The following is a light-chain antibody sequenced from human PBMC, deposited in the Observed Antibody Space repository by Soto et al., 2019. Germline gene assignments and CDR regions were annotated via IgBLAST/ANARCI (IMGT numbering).Light chain of an antibody. CDR2: GAS. J-gene: IGKJ1*01. Sequence: MTQSPSTLSASVGDRVTITCRASQSISSWLAWYQQKPGQAPRLLIYGASRRATGVPARFSGSGSGTEFTLTISSLQSEDFAVYYCQHYNNGPRFGQGTKVDIK. V-gene: IGKV3-15*01. CDR1: QSISSW. CDR3: QHYNNGPR.